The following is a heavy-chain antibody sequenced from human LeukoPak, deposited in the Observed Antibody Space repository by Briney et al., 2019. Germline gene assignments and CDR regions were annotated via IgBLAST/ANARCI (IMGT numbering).Heavy chain of an antibody. D-gene: IGHD6-13*01. CDR3: AKRLSSSSYYDY. CDR2: ISDSGGGT. J-gene: IGHJ4*02. V-gene: IGHV3-23*01. CDR1: GFTFSIHG. Sequence: QPGGSLRLSCAASGFTFSIHGMNWVRQGPGKGLEWVSAISDSGGGTYYADSVKGRFTISRDNSKSTLYLQMNSLRAEDTAVYYCAKRLSSSSYYDYWGQGTLVTVSS.